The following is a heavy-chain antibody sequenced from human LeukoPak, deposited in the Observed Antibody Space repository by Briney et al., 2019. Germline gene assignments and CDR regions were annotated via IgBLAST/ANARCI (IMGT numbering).Heavy chain of an antibody. V-gene: IGHV4-59*01. Sequence: SETLSLTCTVSGGSISSYYWSWIRQPPGKGLEWIGYIYYSGSTNYNPSLTSRVTISVDTSKNQFSLKLSSVTAADTAVYYCARGAYSSSWFFDYWGQGTLVTVSS. CDR1: GGSISSYY. D-gene: IGHD6-13*01. J-gene: IGHJ4*02. CDR3: ARGAYSSSWFFDY. CDR2: IYYSGST.